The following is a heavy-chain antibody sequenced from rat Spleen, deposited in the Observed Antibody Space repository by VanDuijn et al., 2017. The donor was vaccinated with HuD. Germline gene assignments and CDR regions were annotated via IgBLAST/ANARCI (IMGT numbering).Heavy chain of an antibody. CDR1: GFTFSDNY. CDR2: ISYDGNTT. CDR3: TRRGYLSDWYFDF. D-gene: IGHD4-4*01. V-gene: IGHV5-7*01. Sequence: EVQLVESNGGLVQPGRSLKLSCAASGFTFSDNYMAWVRQAPTKGLEWVATISYDGNTTYYRDSVKGRFTISRENAKSTLYLQMDSLRSEDTAIYYCTRRGYLSDWYFDFWGPGTMVTVSS. J-gene: IGHJ1*01.